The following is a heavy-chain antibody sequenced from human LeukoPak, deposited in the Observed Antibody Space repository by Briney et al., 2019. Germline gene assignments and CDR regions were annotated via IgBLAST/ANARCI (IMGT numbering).Heavy chain of an antibody. CDR3: ARGTIAARLQH. CDR1: DGSFSGYY. D-gene: IGHD6-6*01. CDR2: INHSGST. J-gene: IGHJ1*01. V-gene: IGHV4-34*01. Sequence: SETLSLTCAVYDGSFSGYYCSWIRQPPGKGLEWIGEINHSGSTNYNPSLKSRVTISVDTPKNQFSLKLSSVTAADTAVYYCARGTIAARLQHWGQGTLVTVSS.